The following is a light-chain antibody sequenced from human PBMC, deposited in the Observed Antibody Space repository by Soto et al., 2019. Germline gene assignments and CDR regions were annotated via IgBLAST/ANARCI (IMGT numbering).Light chain of an antibody. J-gene: IGLJ1*01. Sequence: SVLTQPASVSGAPGQRVTISCTGSSANIGAGYDVHWYQQFPGTAPKLLIYGNSNRPSGVPDRFSGSKYGTSASLAITGLQAEDEADYYCNSYDTTLSAVF. CDR3: NSYDTTLSAV. CDR1: SANIGAGYD. V-gene: IGLV1-40*01. CDR2: GNS.